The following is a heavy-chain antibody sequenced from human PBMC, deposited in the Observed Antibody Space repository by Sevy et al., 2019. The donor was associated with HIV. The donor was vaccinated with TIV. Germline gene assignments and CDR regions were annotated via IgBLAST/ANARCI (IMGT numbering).Heavy chain of an antibody. D-gene: IGHD3-22*01. CDR1: GFTFTTYA. Sequence: GGSLRFSCAASGFTFTTYAMHWVRQAPGKGLEWVAVISYDGSNTYYADSVKGRFTISRDSSKNTLYLQMNSLRAEDTAVYFCARDGGYDSRGYDLSNYWGQGTLVTVSS. CDR2: ISYDGSNT. CDR3: ARDGGYDSRGYDLSNY. V-gene: IGHV3-30-3*01. J-gene: IGHJ4*02.